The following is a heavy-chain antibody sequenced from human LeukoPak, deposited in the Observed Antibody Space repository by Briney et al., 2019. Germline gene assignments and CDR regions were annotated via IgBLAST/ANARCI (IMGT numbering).Heavy chain of an antibody. CDR1: GGSISSGSYY. V-gene: IGHV4-61*02. CDR3: ARDAITMTGGDAFDI. CDR2: IYSSGST. Sequence: PSQTLSLTCTVSGGSISSGSYYWSWIRQPAGKGLEWIGRIYSSGSTNYNPSLKSRVTMSVDTSKNQFSLKLSSVTAADTAVYYCARDAITMTGGDAFDIWGQGTMVTVSS. J-gene: IGHJ3*02. D-gene: IGHD3-22*01.